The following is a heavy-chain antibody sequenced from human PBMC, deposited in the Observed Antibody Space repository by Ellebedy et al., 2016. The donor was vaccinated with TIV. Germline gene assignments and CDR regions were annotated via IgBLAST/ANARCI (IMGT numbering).Heavy chain of an antibody. D-gene: IGHD6-25*01. V-gene: IGHV5-51*01. CDR1: GYSFTSYW. J-gene: IGHJ4*02. CDR2: IYPRDSDT. CDR3: ARGLYSNGPSFDS. Sequence: GESLKISCRGSGYSFTSYWIGWVRQMPGKGLEWMGIIYPRDSDTRYSPSFQGQVTISADKSITTAYLQWNSLKASDTAMYYCARGLYSNGPSFDSWGQGTLVTVSS.